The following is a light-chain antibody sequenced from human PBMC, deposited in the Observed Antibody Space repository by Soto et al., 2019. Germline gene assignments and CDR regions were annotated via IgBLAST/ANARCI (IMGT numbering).Light chain of an antibody. CDR3: QQYNNWPHT. CDR2: GSS. Sequence: DIVMTQSPVTLSVSPGERATLSCRASQSVSSNLAWYHQKPGQSPRLLLYGSSTRATGIPARFRGSGSGTEFTLTISSLQSEDFAVYYCQQYNNWPHTFGQGTKLKIK. J-gene: IGKJ2*01. V-gene: IGKV3-15*01. CDR1: QSVSSN.